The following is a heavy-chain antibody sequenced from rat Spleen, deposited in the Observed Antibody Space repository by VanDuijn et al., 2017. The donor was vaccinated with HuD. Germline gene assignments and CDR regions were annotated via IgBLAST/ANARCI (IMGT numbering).Heavy chain of an antibody. CDR3: ARSYGGYDY. CDR1: GHSIDSSYR. D-gene: IGHD1-11*01. V-gene: IGHV3-3*01. Sequence: EVQLQESGPGLVKPSQSLSLTCSVTGHSIDSSYRWNWIRKFPGNKLEWMGYINSAGSTNYNPSLKSQISISRETSKNQFFLQVDSVTTEDTATYYCARSYGGYDYWGQGVMVTVSS. CDR2: INSAGST. J-gene: IGHJ2*01.